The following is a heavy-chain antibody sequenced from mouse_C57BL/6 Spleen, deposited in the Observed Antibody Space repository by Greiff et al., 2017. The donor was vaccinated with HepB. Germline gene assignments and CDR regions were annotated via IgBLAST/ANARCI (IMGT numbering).Heavy chain of an antibody. D-gene: IGHD2-2*01. CDR3: ARRVTGGDYFDY. J-gene: IGHJ2*01. CDR2: INPGSGGT. V-gene: IGHV1-54*01. Sequence: QVQLQQSGAELVRPGTSVKVSCKASGYAFTNYLIEWVKQRPGQGLEWIGVINPGSGGTNYNEKFKGKATLTADKSSSTDYMQISSLTSEDSAVYCCARRVTGGDYFDYWGQGTTLTVSS. CDR1: GYAFTNYL.